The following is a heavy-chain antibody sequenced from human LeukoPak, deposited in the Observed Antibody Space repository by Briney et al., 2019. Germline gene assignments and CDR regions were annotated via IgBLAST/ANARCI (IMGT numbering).Heavy chain of an antibody. CDR1: GYTFSSYA. CDR2: INTNTGNP. V-gene: IGHV7-4-1*02. J-gene: IGHJ4*02. Sequence: ASVKVSCKASGYTFSSYAMNWVRQAPGQGLEWMGWINTNTGNPTHAQGFTGRFVFSLDTSVGTAYLQISSLQAEDTAVYYCARSNNDGDYLGVGFDYWGQGTLVTVSS. CDR3: ARSNNDGDYLGVGFDY. D-gene: IGHD4-17*01.